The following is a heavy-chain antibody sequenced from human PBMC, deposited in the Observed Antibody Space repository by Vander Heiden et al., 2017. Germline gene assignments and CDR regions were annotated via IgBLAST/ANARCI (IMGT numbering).Heavy chain of an antibody. D-gene: IGHD2-21*02. Sequence: EVQLVESGGGLVQPGGSLKLSCAASGFTFSGSAMHWVRQASGKGLEWVGRIRSKANSYATAYAASVKGRFTISRDDSKNTAYLQMNSLKTEDTAVYYCTRHHPYCGGDCYTDYWGQGTLVTVSS. CDR1: GFTFSGSA. CDR3: TRHHPYCGGDCYTDY. V-gene: IGHV3-73*02. J-gene: IGHJ4*02. CDR2: IRSKANSYAT.